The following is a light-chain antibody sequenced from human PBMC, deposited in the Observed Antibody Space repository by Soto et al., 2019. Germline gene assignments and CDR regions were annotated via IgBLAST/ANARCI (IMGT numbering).Light chain of an antibody. CDR3: STWDATLNALI. Sequence: QSVLTQPPSVSGTPGQRVTISCSGSSSNIGSHNVVCYQHLPGAAPKFLMYSNNQRPSGGPDRFSGSKSGTSASLAISGLQSDDEADYYCSTWDATLNALIFGGGTKLTVL. CDR1: SSNIGSHN. J-gene: IGLJ2*01. V-gene: IGLV1-44*01. CDR2: SNN.